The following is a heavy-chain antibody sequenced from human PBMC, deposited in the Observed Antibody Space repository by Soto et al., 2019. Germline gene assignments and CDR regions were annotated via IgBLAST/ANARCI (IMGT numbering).Heavy chain of an antibody. D-gene: IGHD6-6*01. CDR3: EKGGWYTSSSRADC. J-gene: IGHJ4*02. CDR2: MSYDGRNQ. CDR1: GFTLSGVD. V-gene: IGHV3-30*18. Sequence: QVQLVESGGGVVQPGTSLRLSCSASGFTLSGVDMHWVRQAPGKGLEWVAVMSYDGRNQYYADSVKGRFTVSRDSSKSTLYLQMNSLRTEDAAVYYWEKGGWYTSSSRADCWGQGTLVTVSS.